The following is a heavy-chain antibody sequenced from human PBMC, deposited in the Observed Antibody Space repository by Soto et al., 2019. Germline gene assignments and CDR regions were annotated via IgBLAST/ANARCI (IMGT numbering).Heavy chain of an antibody. D-gene: IGHD3-9*01. Sequence: EVQLVESGGGLVQPGRSLRLSCAASGFTFDDYAMHWVRQAPGKGLEWVSGISWNSGSIGYADSVKGRFTISRDNAKNSLYLQMNSLRAEDTAVYYCAKDLTYYDILTGYPDYWGQGTLVTVSS. V-gene: IGHV3-9*01. CDR2: ISWNSGSI. CDR1: GFTFDDYA. CDR3: AKDLTYYDILTGYPDY. J-gene: IGHJ4*02.